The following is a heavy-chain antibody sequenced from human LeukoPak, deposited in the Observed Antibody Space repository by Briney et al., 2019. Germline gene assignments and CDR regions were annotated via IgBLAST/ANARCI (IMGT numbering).Heavy chain of an antibody. V-gene: IGHV3-7*03. CDR1: GFTFNTYW. Sequence: GGSLRLSCSASGFTFNTYWMSWVRQAPGKGLQWVAIIKEDGSEKYYVDSVKGRFTISRDNSKNTLYLQMNSLRAEDTAVYYCAKDPSITMIVVVITLAYWGQGTLVTVSS. J-gene: IGHJ4*02. CDR2: IKEDGSEK. CDR3: AKDPSITMIVVVITLAY. D-gene: IGHD3-22*01.